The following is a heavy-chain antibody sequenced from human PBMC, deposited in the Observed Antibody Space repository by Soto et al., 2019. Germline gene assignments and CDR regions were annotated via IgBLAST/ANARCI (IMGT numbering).Heavy chain of an antibody. Sequence: SETLSITCAVYGGSFSGYYWTWIRQPPGTGLEWIGEINHSGSTNYNPSLKSRVTISVDTSKNQFSLKLTSVTAADAAVYYCARDKITGLFDYWGQGTLVTVSS. CDR3: ARDKITGLFDY. V-gene: IGHV4-34*01. CDR1: GGSFSGYY. D-gene: IGHD2-8*02. CDR2: INHSGST. J-gene: IGHJ4*02.